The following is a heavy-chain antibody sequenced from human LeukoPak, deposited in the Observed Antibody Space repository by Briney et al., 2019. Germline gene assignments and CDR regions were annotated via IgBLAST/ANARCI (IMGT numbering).Heavy chain of an antibody. V-gene: IGHV4-39*07. CDR1: GGSINLINYY. CDR3: VKTNSWPDYYFDY. J-gene: IGHJ4*02. Sequence: PSESLSLTCTVSGGSINLINYYWGWIRQPPGKGLEWIGTIYYSGSTHSNPSLKSRVAISVDTSKNQFSLKRSSVTAAETAVYYCVKTNSWPDYYFDYWGQGTLVTVSS. CDR2: IYYSGST. D-gene: IGHD6-13*01.